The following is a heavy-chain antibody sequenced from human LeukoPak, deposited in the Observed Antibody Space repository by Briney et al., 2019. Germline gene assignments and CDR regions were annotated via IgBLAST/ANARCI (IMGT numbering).Heavy chain of an antibody. CDR3: ARVFDILTGSSPFDY. D-gene: IGHD3-9*01. J-gene: IGHJ4*02. V-gene: IGHV3-7*01. CDR2: IKQDGSEK. CDR1: GFTFSSYW. Sequence: PGGSLRLSCAASGFTFSSYWMSWVRQAPGKGLEWVANIKQDGSEKYYVDSVKGRFTISRDNVKNSLYLQMNSLRAEDTAVYYCARVFDILTGSSPFDYWGQGTLVTVSS.